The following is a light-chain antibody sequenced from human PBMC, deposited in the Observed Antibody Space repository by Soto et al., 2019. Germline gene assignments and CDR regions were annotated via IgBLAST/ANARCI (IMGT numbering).Light chain of an antibody. J-gene: IGKJ4*01. CDR2: DAS. V-gene: IGKV3-11*01. CDR3: QQSSDWPLT. Sequence: EIVVTQSPATLYMPPREGATLSCRARKSVSSYLAWYQQKPGQAPRLLMYDASNRATGIPARFSGSGSGTDFTLTISILEPEDFAVYYCQQSSDWPLTFGEGTRLDIK. CDR1: KSVSSY.